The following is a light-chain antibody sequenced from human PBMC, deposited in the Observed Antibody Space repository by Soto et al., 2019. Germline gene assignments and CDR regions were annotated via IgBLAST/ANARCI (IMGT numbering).Light chain of an antibody. Sequence: DIRMTQSPPTLSASVGDRVTITCRASQIISSWLAWYQQKPGKAPKLLIYKASSLESGVPSRFSGSGSATDFTLTISSLQPDDSATYYCQQYRSYPWTFGQGTKV. CDR2: KAS. V-gene: IGKV1-5*03. CDR3: QQYRSYPWT. J-gene: IGKJ1*01. CDR1: QIISSW.